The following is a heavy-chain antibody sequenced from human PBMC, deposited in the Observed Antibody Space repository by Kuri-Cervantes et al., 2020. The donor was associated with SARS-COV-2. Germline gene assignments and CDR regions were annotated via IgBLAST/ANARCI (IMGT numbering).Heavy chain of an antibody. Sequence: SETLSLTCTVSGGSISSSSYYWGWIRQPPGKGLEWIGSIYYSGSTYYNPSLESRVTISVDTSKNQFSLKLSSVTAADTAVYYCARGPRWSIAASFDYWGQGTLVTVSS. J-gene: IGHJ4*02. V-gene: IGHV4-39*01. CDR1: GGSISSSSYY. CDR2: IYYSGST. D-gene: IGHD6-6*01. CDR3: ARGPRWSIAASFDY.